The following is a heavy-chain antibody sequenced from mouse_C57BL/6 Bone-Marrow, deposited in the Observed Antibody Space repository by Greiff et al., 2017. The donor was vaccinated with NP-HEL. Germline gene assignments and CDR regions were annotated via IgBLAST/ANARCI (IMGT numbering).Heavy chain of an antibody. D-gene: IGHD3-1*01. J-gene: IGHJ2*01. CDR2: IYPGGGYT. V-gene: IGHV1-63*01. CDR3: ARGATLDY. Sequence: VQLQQSGAELVRPGTSVKMSCKASGYTFTNYWIGWAKQRPGHGLEWIGDIYPGGGYTNYNEKFKGKATLTADKSASTAYMQFSSLTSEDSAIYYCARGATLDYGGQGTTLTVTA. CDR1: GYTFTNYW.